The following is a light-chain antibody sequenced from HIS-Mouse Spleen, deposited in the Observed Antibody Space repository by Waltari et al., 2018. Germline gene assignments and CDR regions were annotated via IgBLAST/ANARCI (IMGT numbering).Light chain of an antibody. Sequence: SYELTQPPSVSVSPGQTASITCSGDKLGDKYACWYQQKPGQSPVLVIYEDSKRPSGIPERFSGSSSGTMATLTISGAQVEDEADYYCYSTDSSGNHRVFGGGTKLTVL. CDR1: KLGDKY. J-gene: IGLJ2*01. V-gene: IGLV3-10*01. CDR3: YSTDSSGNHRV. CDR2: EDS.